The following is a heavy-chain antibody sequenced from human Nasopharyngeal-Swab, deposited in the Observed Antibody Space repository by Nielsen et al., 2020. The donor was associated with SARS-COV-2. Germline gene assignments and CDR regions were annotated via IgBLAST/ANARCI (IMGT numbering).Heavy chain of an antibody. Sequence: GGSLRLSCAASGFTFSSYAMHWVRQAPGKGLEWVAVISYDGSNKYYADSVKGRFTISRDNSKNTLYLQMNSLRAEDTAVYYCARGSSSYYFGYWGQGTLVTVSS. CDR1: GFTFSSYA. D-gene: IGHD6-6*01. J-gene: IGHJ4*02. V-gene: IGHV3-30-3*01. CDR2: ISYDGSNK. CDR3: ARGSSSYYFGY.